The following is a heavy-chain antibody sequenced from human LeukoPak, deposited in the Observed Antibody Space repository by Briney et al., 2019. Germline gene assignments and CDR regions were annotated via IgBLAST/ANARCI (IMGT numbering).Heavy chain of an antibody. CDR2: ISGSGGST. Sequence: GGSLRLSCAASGFTFSSYAMSWVRQAPGKGLEWVSGISGSGGSTYYADSVKGRFTISRDNSKNTLYLQMNSLRAEDTAVYYCAKDNMLTGYYSYFDYWGQGTLVTVSS. J-gene: IGHJ4*02. V-gene: IGHV3-23*01. D-gene: IGHD3-9*01. CDR3: AKDNMLTGYYSYFDY. CDR1: GFTFSSYA.